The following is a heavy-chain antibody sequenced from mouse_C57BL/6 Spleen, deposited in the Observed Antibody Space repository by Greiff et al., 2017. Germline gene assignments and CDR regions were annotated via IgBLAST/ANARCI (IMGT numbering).Heavy chain of an antibody. J-gene: IGHJ2*01. Sequence: QVQLKESGAELARPGASVKMSCKASGYTFTSYTMHWVKQRPGQGLEWIGYINPSSGYTKYNQKFKDKATLTADKSSSTAYMQLSSLTSEDSAVYYCARLYDGYYGDYWGQGTTLTVSS. V-gene: IGHV1-4*01. CDR3: ARLYDGYYGDY. CDR2: INPSSGYT. CDR1: GYTFTSYT. D-gene: IGHD2-3*01.